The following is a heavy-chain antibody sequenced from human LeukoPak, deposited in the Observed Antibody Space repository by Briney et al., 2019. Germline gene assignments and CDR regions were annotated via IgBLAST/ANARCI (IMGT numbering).Heavy chain of an antibody. D-gene: IGHD2-2*01. CDR3: AKDIRCSTTSCYRGSEY. CDR2: ISGSGGST. J-gene: IGHJ4*02. Sequence: GGSLRLSCAASGFSFSHYSMTWARQAPGKGLEWVSVISGSGGSTDYADSVKGRFTISRDNSKSTVYLQMNSLRAEDTAVYYCAKDIRCSTTSCYRGSEYWGQGTLVTVSS. V-gene: IGHV3-23*01. CDR1: GFSFSHYS.